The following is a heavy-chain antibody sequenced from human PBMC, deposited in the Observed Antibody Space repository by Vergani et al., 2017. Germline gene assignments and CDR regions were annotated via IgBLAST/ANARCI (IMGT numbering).Heavy chain of an antibody. J-gene: IGHJ4*02. D-gene: IGHD6-13*01. CDR1: GFTFSSYA. CDR2: ISGSGSST. Sequence: EVQLLESGGGLVQPGGSLRLSCAASGFTFSSYAMSWVRQAPGKGLEWVSAISGSGSSTYYADSVKGRFTISRDNSKNTLYLQMNSLRVEDTAVYYCARDRAAAGTFDYWGQGTLVTVSS. CDR3: ARDRAAAGTFDY. V-gene: IGHV3-23*01.